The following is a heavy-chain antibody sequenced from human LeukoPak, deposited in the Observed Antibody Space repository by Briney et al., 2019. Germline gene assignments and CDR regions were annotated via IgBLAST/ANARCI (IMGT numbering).Heavy chain of an antibody. CDR3: AREYSSSWGSYSY. CDR2: ISAYNGNT. V-gene: IGHV1-18*01. Sequence: ASVKVSCKASGYTFTSYGISWVRRAPGQGLEWMGWISAYNGNTNYAQKLQGRVTITRNTSISTAYMELSSLRSEDTAVYYCAREYSSSWGSYSYWGQGTLVTVSS. D-gene: IGHD6-13*01. CDR1: GYTFTSYG. J-gene: IGHJ4*02.